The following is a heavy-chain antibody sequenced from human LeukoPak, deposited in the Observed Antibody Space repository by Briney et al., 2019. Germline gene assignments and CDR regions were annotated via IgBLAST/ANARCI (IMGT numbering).Heavy chain of an antibody. CDR1: GGSFSGYY. V-gene: IGHV4-34*01. CDR3: ARVVVAATVLLPYYYYYYGMDV. D-gene: IGHD2-15*01. CDR2: INHSGST. Sequence: SETLSLTCAVYGGSFSGYYWSWIRQPPGKGLEWIGEINHSGSTNYNPSLKSRVTISVDTSKNQFSLKLSSVTAADTAVYYSARVVVAATVLLPYYYYYYGMDVWGQGTTVTVSS. J-gene: IGHJ6*02.